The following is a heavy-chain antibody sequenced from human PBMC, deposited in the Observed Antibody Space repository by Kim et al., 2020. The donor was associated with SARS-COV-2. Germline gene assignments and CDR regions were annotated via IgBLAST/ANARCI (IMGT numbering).Heavy chain of an antibody. CDR3: ASLGVQLERLPRYWFDP. J-gene: IGHJ5*02. CDR2: INHSGST. CDR1: GGSFSGYY. Sequence: SETLSLTCAVYGGSFSGYYWSWIRQPPGKGLEWIGEINHSGSTNYNPSLKSRVTISVDTSKNQFSLKLSSVTAADTAVYYCASLGVQLERLPRYWFDPWGQGTLVTVSS. V-gene: IGHV4-34*01. D-gene: IGHD1-1*01.